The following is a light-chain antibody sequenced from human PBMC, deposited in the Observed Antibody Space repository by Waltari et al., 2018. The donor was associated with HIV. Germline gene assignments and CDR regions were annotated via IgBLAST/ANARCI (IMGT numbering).Light chain of an antibody. J-gene: IGLJ2*01. CDR2: EVS. CDR3: CSYARSSTLV. Sequence: QSALTQPASVSGSPGQSITISCTGTSSAVGSYNLVSCYQQHPVKAPKLMMYEVSNRPLGVSNRFSGSKPGNTSSLTISVLQAEDEADYYCCSYARSSTLVFGVGTKLPVL. CDR1: SSAVGSYNL. V-gene: IGLV2-23*02.